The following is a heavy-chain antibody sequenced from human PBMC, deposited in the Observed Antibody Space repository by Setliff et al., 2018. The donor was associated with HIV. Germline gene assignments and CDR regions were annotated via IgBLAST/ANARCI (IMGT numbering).Heavy chain of an antibody. Sequence: SETLSLTCAVSGGSISSSNWWSWVRQPPGKGLEWIGEVNHGGRLNYNPSLKSRVTISVDTSKNQFSLRLTSVTAADTGVYYCARHKDPPGSRWIFYYYYMDLWGGGTTVTVSS. CDR1: GGSISSSNW. CDR3: ARHKDPPGSRWIFYYYYMDL. CDR2: VNHGGRL. J-gene: IGHJ6*03. D-gene: IGHD6-13*01. V-gene: IGHV4-4*02.